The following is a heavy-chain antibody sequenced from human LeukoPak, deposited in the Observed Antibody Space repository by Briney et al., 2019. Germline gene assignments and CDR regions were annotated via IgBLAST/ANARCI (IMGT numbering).Heavy chain of an antibody. CDR3: ARRSGRGDGYNYFDY. D-gene: IGHD5-24*01. V-gene: IGHV4-59*01. Sequence: SETLSLTCTVSGGSISSYYWSWIRQPPGKGLEWIGYIYYSGSTNYNPSLKSRVTISVDTSKNQFSLKLSSVTAADTAVYYCARRSGRGDGYNYFDYWGQGTLVTVSS. CDR2: IYYSGST. J-gene: IGHJ4*02. CDR1: GGSISSYY.